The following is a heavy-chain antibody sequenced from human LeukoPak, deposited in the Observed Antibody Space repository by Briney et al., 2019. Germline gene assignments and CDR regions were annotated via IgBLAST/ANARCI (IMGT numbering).Heavy chain of an antibody. Sequence: PGGSLRLSCEVSGFTFSSYNMNWVRQAPGKGLEWVSVIYSGGSTYYADSVKGRFTISRDNSKNTLYLQMNSLRAEDTAVYYCAKALDIVVVPAAKGYSYGYYYYGMDVWGQGTTVTVSS. CDR3: AKALDIVVVPAAKGYSYGYYYYGMDV. D-gene: IGHD2-2*01. V-gene: IGHV3-23*03. CDR2: IYSGGST. J-gene: IGHJ6*02. CDR1: GFTFSSYN.